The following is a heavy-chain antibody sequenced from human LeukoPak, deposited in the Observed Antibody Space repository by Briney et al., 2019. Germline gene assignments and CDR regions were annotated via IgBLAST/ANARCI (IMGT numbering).Heavy chain of an antibody. CDR3: ARDRGYTSGPYYFDH. J-gene: IGHJ4*02. D-gene: IGHD6-19*01. CDR1: GFTFSRYW. V-gene: IGHV3-7*01. CDR2: IKEDGSEK. Sequence: GGSLRLSCAASGFTFSRYWMSGAPQAPGRGLGGGANIKEDGSEKYYVDSVKGRFTISRDNAKNSLYLQMNSLRAEDTAVYYCARDRGYTSGPYYFDHWGQGTLVTVSS.